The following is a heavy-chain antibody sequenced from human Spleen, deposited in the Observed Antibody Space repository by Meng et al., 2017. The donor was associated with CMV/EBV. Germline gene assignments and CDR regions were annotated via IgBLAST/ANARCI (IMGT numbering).Heavy chain of an antibody. J-gene: IGHJ4*02. Sequence: GGSLRLSCAASGFTFSDYYMSWIRQAPGKGLELVSYISSSGYTIYYADSVKGRFTISRDNARNSLYLHIISLRAEDTAVYYCARSGGSLTGALPPDYWGQGTLVTVSS. CDR1: GFTFSDYY. D-gene: IGHD3-9*01. V-gene: IGHV3-11*04. CDR3: ARSGGSLTGALPPDY. CDR2: ISSSGYTI.